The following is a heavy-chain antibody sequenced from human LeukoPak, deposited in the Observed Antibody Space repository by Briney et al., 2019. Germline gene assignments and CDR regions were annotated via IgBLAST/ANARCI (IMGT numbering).Heavy chain of an antibody. J-gene: IGHJ4*02. CDR3: ARPTKGA. V-gene: IGHV4-59*12. CDR2: IYYSGST. D-gene: IGHD1-26*01. CDR1: GGSISSYY. Sequence: PSETLSLTCTVSGGSISSYYWSWIRQPPGKGLEWIGYIYYSGSTNYNPSLKSRVTISVDTSKNQFSLKLSSVTAADTAVYYCARPTKGAWGQGTLVTVSS.